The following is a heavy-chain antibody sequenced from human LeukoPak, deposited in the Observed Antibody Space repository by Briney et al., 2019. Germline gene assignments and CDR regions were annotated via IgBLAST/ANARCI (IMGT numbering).Heavy chain of an antibody. CDR3: ALYCSGGGCYSIGGAFDI. J-gene: IGHJ3*02. V-gene: IGHV3-23*01. Sequence: GGSLRLSCAASGFTFSSYAMSWVRQAPGKGLEWVSAISGRGDSTYYVDSVKGRFTISRDNYKSTLYLQMNSLRAEDTALYYCALYCSGGGCYSIGGAFDIWGQGTMVTVSS. CDR2: ISGRGDST. CDR1: GFTFSSYA. D-gene: IGHD2-15*01.